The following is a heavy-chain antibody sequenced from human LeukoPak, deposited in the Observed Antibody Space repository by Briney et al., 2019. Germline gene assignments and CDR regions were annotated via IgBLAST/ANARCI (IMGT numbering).Heavy chain of an antibody. V-gene: IGHV1-69*06. Sequence: GASVKVSCKASGYTFTGYYMHWVRQAPGQGLEWMGGIIPIFGTANYAQKFQGRVTITADKSTSTAYMELSSLRSEDTAVYYCAREKVGATTPDYWGQGTLVTVSS. D-gene: IGHD1-26*01. CDR3: AREKVGATTPDY. CDR1: GYTFTGYY. J-gene: IGHJ4*02. CDR2: IIPIFGTA.